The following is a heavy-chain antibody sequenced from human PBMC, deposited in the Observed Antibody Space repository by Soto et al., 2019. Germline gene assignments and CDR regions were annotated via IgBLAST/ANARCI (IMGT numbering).Heavy chain of an antibody. D-gene: IGHD2-21*02. CDR2: IIPLFGTA. J-gene: IGHJ4*02. V-gene: IGHV1-69*06. Sequence: QVYLVQSGAEVKKPGSSVKISCKASGGIFSSNTINWVRQAAGQGLEWMGGIIPLFGTANYAEKCQGRVTITEHKCTKTEYMELTSRSSEDTAVYYCASKAACGGDCYAFDSWGQGALVTVSS. CDR1: GGIFSSNT. CDR3: ASKAACGGDCYAFDS.